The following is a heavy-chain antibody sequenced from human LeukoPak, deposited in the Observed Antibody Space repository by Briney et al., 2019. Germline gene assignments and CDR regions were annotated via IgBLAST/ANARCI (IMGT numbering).Heavy chain of an antibody. CDR1: RGSICSYY. J-gene: IGHJ4*02. D-gene: IGHD5-12*01. Sequence: SETLSLTCTVSRGSICSYYWTWMRHPPGEGLEWIGRIYTSGSTDYTPSLKSRVTMSVDTSKNQFSLKLTSVTAADTAVYYCARYSGYDSFDYWGQGTLVTVSS. CDR2: IYTSGST. CDR3: ARYSGYDSFDY. V-gene: IGHV4-4*07.